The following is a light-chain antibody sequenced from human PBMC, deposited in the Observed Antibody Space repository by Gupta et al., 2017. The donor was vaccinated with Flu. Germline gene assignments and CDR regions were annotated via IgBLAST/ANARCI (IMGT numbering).Light chain of an antibody. Sequence: PAPRSSSPGDCASLSCMASQSVSNSLAWYQQRLGQAPRLLIYGASSRATGTPARFSGSGSGTEFTLTISSLQSEDFAVYYCQQYYNWPWTFGQGTKVEIK. J-gene: IGKJ1*01. V-gene: IGKV3-15*01. CDR3: QQYYNWPWT. CDR2: GAS. CDR1: QSVSNS.